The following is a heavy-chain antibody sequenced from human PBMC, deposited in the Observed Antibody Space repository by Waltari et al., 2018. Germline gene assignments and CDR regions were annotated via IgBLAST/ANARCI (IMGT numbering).Heavy chain of an antibody. D-gene: IGHD3-10*01. J-gene: IGHJ6*03. V-gene: IGHV1-69*05. Sequence: QVQLVQSGAEVKKPGSSVKVSCKASGGTFSSYAISWVRQAPGQGLEWRGGIIPIFGTANYAQKFQGRFKITTDESTSTAYMGVSSLRSEDTAVYYCARGIQYYYGSGRYYYMDVWGKGTTVTVSS. CDR2: IIPIFGTA. CDR1: GGTFSSYA. CDR3: ARGIQYYYGSGRYYYMDV.